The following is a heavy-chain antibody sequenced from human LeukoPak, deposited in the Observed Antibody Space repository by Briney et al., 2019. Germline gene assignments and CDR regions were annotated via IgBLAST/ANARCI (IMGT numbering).Heavy chain of an antibody. Sequence: GGSLGLSCAASGFTFSSYAMTWVRQAPGKGLEWVSGISGSGGSTYYADSVKGRFTISRDNSKNTLYLQMNSLRAEDTAVYYCAKGSSTVTKNWFDPWGQGTLVTVSS. D-gene: IGHD4-17*01. CDR1: GFTFSSYA. CDR3: AKGSSTVTKNWFDP. V-gene: IGHV3-23*01. J-gene: IGHJ5*02. CDR2: ISGSGGST.